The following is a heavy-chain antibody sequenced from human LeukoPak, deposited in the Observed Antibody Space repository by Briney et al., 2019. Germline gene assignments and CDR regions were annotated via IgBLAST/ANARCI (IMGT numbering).Heavy chain of an antibody. CDR2: INTNRGGT. V-gene: IGHV1-2*02. D-gene: IGHD1-26*01. CDR1: GYTFTDYY. Sequence: DSVKVSCKASGYTFTDYYMHWVRQAPGQGLEWMGWINTNRGGTNYAQRFQGRVTMTRDTSISTAYMELSSLRSDDTAMYYCARSYSGFGYALHDYWGQGTLVT. CDR3: ARSYSGFGYALHDY. J-gene: IGHJ4*02.